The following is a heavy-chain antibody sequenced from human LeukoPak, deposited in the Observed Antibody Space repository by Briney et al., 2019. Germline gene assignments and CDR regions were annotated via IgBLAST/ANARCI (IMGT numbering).Heavy chain of an antibody. CDR2: IYYSGST. CDR3: ARSTGSQLLWFGEFDY. D-gene: IGHD3-10*01. J-gene: IGHJ4*02. Sequence: SETLSLTCTVSGGSVSSGSYYWSWIRQPPGTGLEWIGYIYYSGSTNYNPSLKSRVTISVDASKNQFSLMLSSVTAADTAVYYCARSTGSQLLWFGEFDYWGQGTLVTVSS. CDR1: GGSVSSGSYY. V-gene: IGHV4-61*01.